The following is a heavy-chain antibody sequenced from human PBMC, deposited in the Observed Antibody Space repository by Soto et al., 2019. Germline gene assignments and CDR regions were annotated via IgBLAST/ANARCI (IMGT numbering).Heavy chain of an antibody. CDR2: IIPIFGTA. V-gene: IGHV1-69*06. Sequence: ASVKVSCKASGGTFSSYAISWVRQAPGQGLEWMGGIIPIFGTANYAEKFQGRVTITADKYTSTAYMELSSLRSEDTAVYYCARVDQDGSGGSCYPYYYYGMDVWGQGTTVTVSS. CDR3: ARVDQDGSGGSCYPYYYYGMDV. CDR1: GGTFSSYA. J-gene: IGHJ6*02. D-gene: IGHD2-15*01.